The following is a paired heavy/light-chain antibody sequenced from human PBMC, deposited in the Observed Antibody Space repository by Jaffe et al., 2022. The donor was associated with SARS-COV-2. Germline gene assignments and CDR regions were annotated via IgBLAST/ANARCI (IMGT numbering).Light chain of an antibody. CDR1: NIGSKS. J-gene: IGLJ3*02. CDR2: YDS. CDR3: QVWDSSRDHPV. V-gene: IGLV3-21*04. Sequence: SYVLTQSPSVSVAPGKTARITCGGNNIGSKSVHWYQQKPGQAPVMVIYYDSDRPSGIPERFSGSNSGNTATLTISRVEAGDEGDYYCQVWDSSRDHPVFGGGTKLTVL.
Heavy chain of an antibody. CDR3: ARAPSAYYYDSSGPFDY. D-gene: IGHD3-22*01. CDR1: GYTFTSYA. CDR2: INAGNGNT. J-gene: IGHJ4*02. V-gene: IGHV1-3*01. Sequence: QVQLVQSGAEVKKPGASVKVSCKASGYTFTSYAIHWVRQAPGQRLEWMGWINAGNGNTKYSQKFQGRVTITRDTSASTAYMELSSLRSEDTAVYYCARAPSAYYYDSSGPFDYWGQGTLVTVSS.